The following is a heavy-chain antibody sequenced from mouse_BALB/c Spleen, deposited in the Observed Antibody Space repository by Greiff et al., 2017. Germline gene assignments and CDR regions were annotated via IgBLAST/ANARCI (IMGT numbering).Heavy chain of an antibody. CDR1: GFTFSSFG. D-gene: IGHD3-1*01. Sequence: EVKLVESGGGLVQPGGSRKLSCAASGFTFSSFGMHWVRQAPEKGLEWVAYISSGSSTIYYADTVKGRFTISRDNPKNTLFLQMTSLRSEDTAMYYCARQLGLRAMDYWGQGTSVTVSS. V-gene: IGHV5-17*02. CDR3: ARQLGLRAMDY. CDR2: ISSGSSTI. J-gene: IGHJ4*01.